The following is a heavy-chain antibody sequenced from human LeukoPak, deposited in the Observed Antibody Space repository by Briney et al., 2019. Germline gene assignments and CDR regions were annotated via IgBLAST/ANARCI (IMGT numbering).Heavy chain of an antibody. CDR2: INHSGST. D-gene: IGHD6-13*01. Sequence: PSDTLSLTCIVSGGSINTDFWTWIRQPPGKGLEWIGEINHSGSTNYNPSLKSRVTISVDTSKNQFSLKLSSVTAADAAVYYCARHRGIAAAGWYNWFDPWGQGTLVTVSS. V-gene: IGHV4-34*01. J-gene: IGHJ5*02. CDR1: GGSINTDF. CDR3: ARHRGIAAAGWYNWFDP.